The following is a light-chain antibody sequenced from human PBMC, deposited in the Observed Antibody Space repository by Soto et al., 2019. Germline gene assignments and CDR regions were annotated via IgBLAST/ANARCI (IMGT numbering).Light chain of an antibody. Sequence: QSVLTQPASVSGSPGQSITISCTGASSDVGYSNHVSWYQQHPGKVPKLIIYDVNNRPSGVSDRFSGSKSGNTASLTISGLQSEDDGDYYCSSYTSIDTLVFGGGTKVTVL. J-gene: IGLJ3*02. CDR3: SSYTSIDTLV. CDR1: SSDVGYSNH. V-gene: IGLV2-14*01. CDR2: DVN.